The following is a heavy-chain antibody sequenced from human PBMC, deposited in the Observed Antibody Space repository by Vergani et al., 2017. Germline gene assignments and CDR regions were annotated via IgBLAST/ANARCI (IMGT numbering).Heavy chain of an antibody. CDR2: ISYDGSNK. Sequence: QVQLVESGGGVVQPGRSLRLSCAASGFTFSSYGMHWVRQAPGKGLEWVAVISYDGSNKYYADSVKGRFTISRDNSKNTLYLQMNSLRAEDTAEYYCANGVSDSRGYYDYWGQGTLVTVSS. CDR1: GFTFSSYG. J-gene: IGHJ4*02. D-gene: IGHD3-22*01. CDR3: ANGVSDSRGYYDY. V-gene: IGHV3-30*18.